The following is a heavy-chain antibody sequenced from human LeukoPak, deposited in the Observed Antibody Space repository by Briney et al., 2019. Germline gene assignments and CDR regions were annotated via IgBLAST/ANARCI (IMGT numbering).Heavy chain of an antibody. J-gene: IGHJ4*02. D-gene: IGHD3-3*01. V-gene: IGHV4-34*01. Sequence: SETLSLTCAVYGGSFSGYYWSWIRQPPGKGLEWIGEINHSGSTNYNPSLKSRVTISVDTSKNQFSLKLSSVTAADTAVYHCARRGLHYDFWSGYSYQYFDYWGQGTLVTVSS. CDR2: INHSGST. CDR1: GGSFSGYY. CDR3: ARRGLHYDFWSGYSYQYFDY.